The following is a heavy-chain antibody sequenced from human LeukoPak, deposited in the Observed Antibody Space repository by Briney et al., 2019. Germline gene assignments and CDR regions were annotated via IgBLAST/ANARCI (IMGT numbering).Heavy chain of an antibody. CDR2: INPSGGST. CDR1: GYTFTSYY. CDR3: ASRAVAGSVDY. Sequence: ASVKVSCKASGYTFTSYYMHWVRQAPGQGLEWMGIINPSGGSTSCAQKFQGRVTMTRDTSTSTVYMELSSLRSEDTAVYYCASRAVAGSVDYWGQGTLVTVSS. J-gene: IGHJ4*02. D-gene: IGHD6-19*01. V-gene: IGHV1-46*01.